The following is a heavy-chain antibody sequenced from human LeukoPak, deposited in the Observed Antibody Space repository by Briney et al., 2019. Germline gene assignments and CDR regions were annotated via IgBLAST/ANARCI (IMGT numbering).Heavy chain of an antibody. J-gene: IGHJ4*02. CDR1: GGSFSGYY. D-gene: IGHD2-8*01. Sequence: PSETLSLTYAVYGGSFSGYYWSWIRQPPGKGLEWIGEINHSGSTNYNPSLKSRVTISVDTSKNQFSLKVRSVTAADTAVYYCASGDDSYAAYYFDYWGQGTLVTVSS. V-gene: IGHV4-34*01. CDR3: ASGDDSYAAYYFDY. CDR2: INHSGST.